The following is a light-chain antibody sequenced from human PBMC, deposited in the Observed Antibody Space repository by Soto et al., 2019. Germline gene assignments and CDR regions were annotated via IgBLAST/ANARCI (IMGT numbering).Light chain of an antibody. CDR1: SSDVGAYNY. CDR3: SSYTSSSTLAYV. J-gene: IGLJ1*01. Sequence: QSALTQPASVSASPGQSITISCTGTSSDVGAYNYVSWYQQHPGKAPKLMIYEVSNRPSGVSNRFSSSKSGSTASLTISGLQAEDEADYYCSSYTSSSTLAYVFGTGTKLTVL. V-gene: IGLV2-14*01. CDR2: EVS.